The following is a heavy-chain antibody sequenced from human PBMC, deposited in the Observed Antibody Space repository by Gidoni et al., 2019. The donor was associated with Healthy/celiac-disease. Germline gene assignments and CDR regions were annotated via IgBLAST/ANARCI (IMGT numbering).Heavy chain of an antibody. J-gene: IGHJ5*02. CDR3: ARGIAAAGTRDWFDP. V-gene: IGHV4-31*03. D-gene: IGHD6-13*01. CDR1: GGSISSGGYY. CDR2: IYYSGST. Sequence: QVQLQESGPGLVKPSQTLSLTCTVSGGSISSGGYYWSWIRQHPGKGLEWIGYIYYSGSTYYNPSLKSRVTISVDTSKNQFSLKLSSVTAADTAVYYCARGIAAAGTRDWFDPWGQGTLVTVSS.